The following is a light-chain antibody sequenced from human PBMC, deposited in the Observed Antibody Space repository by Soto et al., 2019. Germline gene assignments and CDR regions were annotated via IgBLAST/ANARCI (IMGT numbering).Light chain of an antibody. CDR2: AAS. CDR3: QQYSSYPPYT. Sequence: AIRMTQSPSSLSASTGDRVTITCRASQGISSYLAWYQQKPGKAPKLLIYAASTLQSGVPSRFSGSGSGTDFTLTISCLQSEDFVTYYCQQYSSYPPYTFGQGTKLEIK. V-gene: IGKV1-8*01. CDR1: QGISSY. J-gene: IGKJ2*01.